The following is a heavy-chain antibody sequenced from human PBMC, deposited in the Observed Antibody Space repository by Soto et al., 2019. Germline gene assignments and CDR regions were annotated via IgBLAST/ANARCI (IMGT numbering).Heavy chain of an antibody. CDR1: GFTFSSYW. CDR3: AKGRSYYYYYGVDV. J-gene: IGHJ6*02. V-gene: IGHV3-74*01. CDR2: IKSDGSGT. Sequence: GGSLRLSCAASGFTFSSYWMHWVRQAPGKGLVWVSRIKSDGSGTYYAGSVEGRFTISRDNSKSTLYLQMNSLRAEDTALYYCAKGRSYYYYYGVDVWGQGTLVTVSS.